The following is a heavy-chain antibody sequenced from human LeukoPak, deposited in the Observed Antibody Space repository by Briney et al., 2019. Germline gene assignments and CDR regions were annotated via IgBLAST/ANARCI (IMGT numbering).Heavy chain of an antibody. D-gene: IGHD2-15*01. CDR3: ARGLVTFDGAAGAGDAFDI. CDR1: GGSISSYY. CDR2: IYTSGST. V-gene: IGHV4-4*07. J-gene: IGHJ3*02. Sequence: PSETLSLTCTVSGGSISSYYWSWIRQPAGKGLEWIGRIYTSGSTNYNPSLKSRVTISVDTSKNQFSLKLSSVTAADTAVYYCARGLVTFDGAAGAGDAFDIWGQGTMVTVSS.